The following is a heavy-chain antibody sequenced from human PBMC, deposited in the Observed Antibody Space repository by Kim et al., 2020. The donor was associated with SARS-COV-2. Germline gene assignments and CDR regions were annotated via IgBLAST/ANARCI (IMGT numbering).Heavy chain of an antibody. D-gene: IGHD3-10*01. J-gene: IGHJ5*02. Sequence: YADTVKGRLIISRDDSKSIAYLEMNSLKTEDTAVYYCTRDEYGTATSFDPWGQGALVIVSS. V-gene: IGHV3-49*02. CDR3: TRDEYGTATSFDP.